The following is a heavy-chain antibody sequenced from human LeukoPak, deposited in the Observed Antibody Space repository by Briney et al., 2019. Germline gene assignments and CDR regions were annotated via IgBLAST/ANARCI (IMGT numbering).Heavy chain of an antibody. V-gene: IGHV3-48*03. CDR1: EFTFSSYH. Sequence: GGSLRLSCAASEFTFSSYHMNWVRQAPGKGLEWVSYIGSRSEAIYYADSVKGRFTIFRDNAKSSLYLQMNSLRAEDTAIYYCTRDGGHGYAMDFWGQGTLVTVSS. CDR3: TRDGGHGYAMDF. CDR2: IGSRSEAI. D-gene: IGHD2-2*01. J-gene: IGHJ4*02.